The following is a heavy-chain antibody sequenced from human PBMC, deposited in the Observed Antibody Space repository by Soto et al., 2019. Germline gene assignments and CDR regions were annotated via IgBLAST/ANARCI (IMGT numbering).Heavy chain of an antibody. CDR3: ARYGSTAFDI. J-gene: IGHJ3*02. V-gene: IGHV4-39*01. CDR2: IYYSGST. Sequence: PSETLSLTCTVSGGSISSSSYYWGWIRQPPGKGLEWIGSIYYSGSTYYNPSLKSRVTISVDTSKNQFSLKLSSVTAADTAVYYCARYGSTAFDIWGPGTMVTVSS. CDR1: GGSISSSSYY. D-gene: IGHD3-10*01.